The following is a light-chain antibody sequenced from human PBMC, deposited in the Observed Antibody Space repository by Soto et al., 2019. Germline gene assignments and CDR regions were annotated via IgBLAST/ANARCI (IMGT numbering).Light chain of an antibody. Sequence: IVMTQSPLSVSVTAGEAASISCMSSARLLHKNGYNYVDWYMQKTGQPPQILIYLGSNRASGVPDRFSGSGSDTYFTLEISRVEADDVSVYYCMQPLENFRTFGQGTKVDIK. CDR2: LGS. CDR1: ARLLHKNGYNY. CDR3: MQPLENFRT. V-gene: IGKV2-28*01. J-gene: IGKJ1*01.